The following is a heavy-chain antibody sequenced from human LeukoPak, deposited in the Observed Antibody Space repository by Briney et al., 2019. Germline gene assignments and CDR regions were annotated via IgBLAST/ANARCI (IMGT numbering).Heavy chain of an antibody. CDR2: ISSSGSTI. CDR1: GFTFSDYY. J-gene: IGHJ6*02. CDR3: ARGSTVTTFSVHYYGMDV. D-gene: IGHD4-17*01. V-gene: IGHV3-11*01. Sequence: KPGGSLRLSCAASGFTFSDYYMSWIRQAPGKGLEWVSYISSSGSTIYYADSVKGRFTISRDNAKNSLYLQMNSLRAEDTAVYYCARGSTVTTFSVHYYGMDVWGQGTTVTVSS.